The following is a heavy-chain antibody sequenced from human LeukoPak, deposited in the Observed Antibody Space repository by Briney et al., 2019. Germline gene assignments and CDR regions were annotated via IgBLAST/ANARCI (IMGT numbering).Heavy chain of an antibody. CDR1: GGTFSSYA. Sequence: SVKVSCKASGGTFSSYAISWVRQPPGQGLEWMGRSIPILGIANYAQKFQGRVTITADKSTSTAYMELSSLRSEDTAVYYCASGYCSSTSCYYNWFDPWGQGTLVTVSS. CDR3: ASGYCSSTSCYYNWFDP. J-gene: IGHJ5*02. V-gene: IGHV1-69*04. D-gene: IGHD2-2*03. CDR2: SIPILGIA.